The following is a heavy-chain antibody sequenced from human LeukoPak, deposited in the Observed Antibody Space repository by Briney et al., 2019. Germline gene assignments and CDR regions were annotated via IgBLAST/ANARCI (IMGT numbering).Heavy chain of an antibody. D-gene: IGHD4-17*01. J-gene: IGHJ5*02. Sequence: SETLSLTCTVSGGSISSGSYYWSWIRQPAGKGLEWIGRIYTSGSTNYNPSLKSRVTISVDTSKNQFSLKLSSVTAADTAVYYCARDQRRESTVTTSDWFDPWGQGTLVTVSS. V-gene: IGHV4-61*02. CDR3: ARDQRRESTVTTSDWFDP. CDR1: GGSISSGSYY. CDR2: IYTSGST.